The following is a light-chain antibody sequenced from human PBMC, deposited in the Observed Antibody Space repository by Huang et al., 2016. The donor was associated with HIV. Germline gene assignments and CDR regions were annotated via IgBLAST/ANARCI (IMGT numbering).Light chain of an antibody. CDR3: QQYYTTPGT. CDR1: RSILYNSNITNY. CDR2: WAS. J-gene: IGKJ3*01. Sequence: DIVLTQSPDSLAVSLGERATINCSSSRSILYNSNITNYLAWHQQKPGQSPKLLIYWASTRESWVPYRFSGSGSETDFTLTISSLQAEDVAVYFCQQYYTTPGTFGPGTTVHIK. V-gene: IGKV4-1*01.